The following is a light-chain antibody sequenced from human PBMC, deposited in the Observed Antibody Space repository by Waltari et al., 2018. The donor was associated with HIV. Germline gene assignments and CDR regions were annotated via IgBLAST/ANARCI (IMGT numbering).Light chain of an antibody. J-gene: IGLJ3*02. CDR1: SPNIGARARFA. CDR3: QSYDTSLSGSV. Sequence: QSVLTQPPSVSGAPGQRVTISCTGSSPNIGARARFAVHWYPQLPGTAPKLLIYGNNNRPSGVPDRFSGSKSGASASLAITGLQAEDEADYYCQSYDTSLSGSVFGGGTKLTVL. V-gene: IGLV1-40*01. CDR2: GNN.